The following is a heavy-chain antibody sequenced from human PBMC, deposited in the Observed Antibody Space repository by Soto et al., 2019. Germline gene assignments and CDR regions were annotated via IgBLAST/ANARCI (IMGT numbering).Heavy chain of an antibody. V-gene: IGHV2-5*02. CDR1: GISLTTSGEG. CDR3: AHNIGGDYDYGFDF. D-gene: IGHD5-12*01. CDR2: VYGDGDK. Sequence: SGPTLVNPTQTLTLTCTFSGISLTTSGEGVGWVRQPPGKGLEWVALVYGDGDKRYLTSLKSRLTITKDTSKNQVVLTMTNMDPVDTGTYFCAHNIGGDYDYGFDFWGQGTKVTVSS. J-gene: IGHJ3*01.